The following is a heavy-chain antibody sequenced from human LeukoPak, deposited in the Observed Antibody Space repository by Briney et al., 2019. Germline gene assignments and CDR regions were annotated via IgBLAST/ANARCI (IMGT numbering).Heavy chain of an antibody. CDR3: ARSSGWYEAGDFDY. CDR2: IIPIFGTA. J-gene: IGHJ4*02. CDR1: GGTFSSYA. D-gene: IGHD6-19*01. V-gene: IGHV1-69*05. Sequence: SGKVSCKASGGTFSSYAISWVRQAPGQGLEWMGGIIPIFGTANYAQKFQGRVTITTDESTSTAYMELSSLGSEDTAVYYCARSSGWYEAGDFDYWGQGTLVTVSS.